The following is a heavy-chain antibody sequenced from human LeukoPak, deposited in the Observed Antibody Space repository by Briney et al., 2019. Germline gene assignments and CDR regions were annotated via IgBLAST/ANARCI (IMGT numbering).Heavy chain of an antibody. V-gene: IGHV4-59*01. CDR3: ARAPGYSYGTGGYYFVY. CDR2: IYYSGST. D-gene: IGHD5-18*01. CDR1: GGSISSYY. J-gene: IGHJ4*02. Sequence: SETLSLTCTVSGGSISSYYWSWIRQPPGKGLEWIGNIYYSGSTNYNPSLKSRVTISLDTSKKQFSLKLSSVTAADTAVYYCARAPGYSYGTGGYYFVYWGQGTLVTVSS.